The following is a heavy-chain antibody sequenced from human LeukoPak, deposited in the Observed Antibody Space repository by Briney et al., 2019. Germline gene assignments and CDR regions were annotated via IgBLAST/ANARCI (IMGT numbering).Heavy chain of an antibody. CDR1: GFTFSSYG. V-gene: IGHV3-30*02. D-gene: IGHD6-19*01. CDR2: IRYDGSNK. Sequence: GGSLRLSCAASGFTFSSYGMHWVRQAPGKGLEWVAFIRYDGSNKYYADSVKGRFTISRDNSKNTLYLQMNSLRAEDTAVYYCAKMRGSSGWYGGLDYWGQGTLVTVSS. CDR3: AKMRGSSGWYGGLDY. J-gene: IGHJ4*02.